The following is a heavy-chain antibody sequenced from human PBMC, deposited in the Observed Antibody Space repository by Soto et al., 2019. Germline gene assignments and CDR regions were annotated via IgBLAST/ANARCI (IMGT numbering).Heavy chain of an antibody. Sequence: PGESLKISCKGSGYSFTSYWVSWVRQMPGKGLEWMGRIDPSDSYTNYSPSFQGHVTISADKSISTAYLQWSSLKASDTAMYYCARYETSVAGTKGGVGYWGQGTLVTVSS. V-gene: IGHV5-10-1*01. D-gene: IGHD6-19*01. CDR3: ARYETSVAGTKGGVGY. CDR2: IDPSDSYT. CDR1: GYSFTSYW. J-gene: IGHJ4*02.